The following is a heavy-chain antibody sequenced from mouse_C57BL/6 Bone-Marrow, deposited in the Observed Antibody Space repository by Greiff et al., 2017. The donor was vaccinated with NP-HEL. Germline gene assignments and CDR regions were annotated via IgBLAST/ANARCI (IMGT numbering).Heavy chain of an antibody. Sequence: EVQLVESGPGLVKPSQSLSLTCSVTGYSITSGYYWNWIRQFPGNKLEWMGYISYDGSNNYNPSLKNRISITRDTSKNQFFLKLNSVTTEDTATYYCARDRRITTVVATRGWYFDVWGTGTTVTVSS. CDR3: ARDRRITTVVATRGWYFDV. CDR1: GYSITSGYY. CDR2: ISYDGSN. V-gene: IGHV3-6*01. D-gene: IGHD1-1*01. J-gene: IGHJ1*03.